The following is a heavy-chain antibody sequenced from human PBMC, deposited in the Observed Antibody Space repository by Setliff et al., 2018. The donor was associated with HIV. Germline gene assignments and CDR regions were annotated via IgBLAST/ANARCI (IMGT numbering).Heavy chain of an antibody. D-gene: IGHD3-10*01. Sequence: SETLSLTCTVSGYSISTSSWWGWVRQSPGRGLQWIGSIYHGGSVYYNPSLQSRVTISLDRSKNQFSLNMISVTAADSAIYFCARGIRMLLDSNRGVYTHDAFDLWGQGTTITVSS. V-gene: IGHV4-38-2*02. CDR3: ARGIRMLLDSNRGVYTHDAFDL. CDR2: IYHGGSV. J-gene: IGHJ3*01. CDR1: GYSISTSSW.